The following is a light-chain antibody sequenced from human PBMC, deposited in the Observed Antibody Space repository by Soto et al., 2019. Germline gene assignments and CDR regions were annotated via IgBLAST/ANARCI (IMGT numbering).Light chain of an antibody. CDR1: SSDVGGYNH. Sequence: QSVLTPPASVSGSPGQSITISCTGTSSDVGGYNHVSWYQHSPGKAPKLILFAVSDRPSGVSHRFSGSKSGNTASLTISGLQADDEADYYCCSYTSLSTVVFGGGTKLTVL. CDR2: AVS. J-gene: IGLJ2*01. CDR3: CSYTSLSTVV. V-gene: IGLV2-14*01.